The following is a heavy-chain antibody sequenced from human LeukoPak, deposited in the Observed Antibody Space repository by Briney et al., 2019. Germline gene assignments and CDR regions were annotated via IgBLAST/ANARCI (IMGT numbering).Heavy chain of an antibody. Sequence: GGSLRLSCAVSGFTFSSYAMSWVRQAPEKGLEWVSVITSDGGSTHYAASVKGRFTVTRDNSKNTLYLQMNSLRAEDTAVYYCAKGPNGDSNYFFDYWGQGTLVTVSS. CDR1: GFTFSSYA. D-gene: IGHD4-11*01. CDR2: ITSDGGST. CDR3: AKGPNGDSNYFFDY. V-gene: IGHV3-23*01. J-gene: IGHJ4*02.